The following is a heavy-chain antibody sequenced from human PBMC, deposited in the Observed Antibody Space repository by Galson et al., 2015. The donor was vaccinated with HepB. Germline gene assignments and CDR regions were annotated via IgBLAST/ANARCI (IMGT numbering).Heavy chain of an antibody. J-gene: IGHJ4*02. CDR3: AREGFMGATTVPLFDY. CDR2: IKQDGSEK. D-gene: IGHD1-26*01. CDR1: GFTFSGYW. V-gene: IGHV3-7*01. Sequence: SLRLSCAASGFTFSGYWMSWVRQAPGKGLEWVAIIKQDGSEKYYVDSVKGRFTISRDNAKNSLYLQMNSLRAEDTAVYYCAREGFMGATTVPLFDYWGQGTLVTVSS.